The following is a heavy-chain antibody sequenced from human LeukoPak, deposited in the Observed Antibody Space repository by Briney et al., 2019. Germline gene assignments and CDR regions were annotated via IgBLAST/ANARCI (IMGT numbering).Heavy chain of an antibody. D-gene: IGHD6-13*01. Sequence: GGSLRLSCVASGFTFSSYAMGWVRQAPGKGLEWVSAISTSGDSTNYADSVKGRFIISRDNSKNTLYLQVNSPRAEDTAVYYCAKDRSAIGEYSSSWSSFDYWGQGTLVTVSS. CDR3: AKDRSAIGEYSSSWSSFDY. CDR1: GFTFSSYA. V-gene: IGHV3-23*01. J-gene: IGHJ4*02. CDR2: ISTSGDST.